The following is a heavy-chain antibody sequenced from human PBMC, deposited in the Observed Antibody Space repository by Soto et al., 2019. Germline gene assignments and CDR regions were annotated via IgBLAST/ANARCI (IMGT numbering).Heavy chain of an antibody. J-gene: IGHJ4*02. CDR1: GFTFSSYG. D-gene: IGHD5-18*01. V-gene: IGHV3-33*01. CDR2: IWYDGSNK. Sequence: HPGGSLRLSCAASGFTFSSYGMHWVRQAPGKGLEWVAVIWYDGSNKYYADSVKGRFTISRDNSKNTLYLQMNSLRAEDTAVYYCAREDYPYSYGFFASRWGQGTLVTVSS. CDR3: AREDYPYSYGFFASR.